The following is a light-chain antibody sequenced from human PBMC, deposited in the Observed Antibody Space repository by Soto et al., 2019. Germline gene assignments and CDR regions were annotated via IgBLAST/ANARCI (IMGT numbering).Light chain of an antibody. CDR2: EVT. Sequence: QSALTQPASVSGSPGQSITISCTGASSDAGAYNYVSWYQQLPGKAPKLIIYEVTNRPSGVSNRFSGSKSGNTASLTISGVQAEDEADYYCSSFTTRITCVFGTGTKVTVL. V-gene: IGLV2-14*01. CDR3: SSFTTRITCV. J-gene: IGLJ1*01. CDR1: SSDAGAYNY.